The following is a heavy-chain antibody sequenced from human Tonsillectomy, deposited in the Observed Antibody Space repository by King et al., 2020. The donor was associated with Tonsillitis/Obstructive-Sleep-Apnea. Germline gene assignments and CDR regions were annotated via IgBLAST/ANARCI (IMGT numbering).Heavy chain of an antibody. D-gene: IGHD3-22*01. V-gene: IGHV4-34*01. Sequence: VQLQQWGAGLLKPSETLSLTCAVYGGSFNNYYWSWIRQPPGKGLEWIGEINHSGSTNYNPSLESRVTISVDTSKSQFSLKLSSVPAADTAVYYCAGGQKEGVVVFTDFDYWGQGTLVTVSS. CDR2: INHSGST. CDR1: GGSFNNYY. J-gene: IGHJ4*02. CDR3: AGGQKEGVVVFTDFDY.